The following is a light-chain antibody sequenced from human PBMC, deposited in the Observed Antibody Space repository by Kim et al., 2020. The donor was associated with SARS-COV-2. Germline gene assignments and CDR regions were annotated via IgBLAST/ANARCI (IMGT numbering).Light chain of an antibody. CDR1: SSDVGGYNY. CDR3: TSYRSSGYV. CDR2: DVF. J-gene: IGLJ1*01. Sequence: QSALTQPASVSGSPGQSITISCTGTSSDVGGYNYVSWYQQYPGRAPKLMIYDVFKRPSGVYNRFSGSKSGNTASLTISGLQAEDEADYYCTSYRSSGYVFGTGTKVTVL. V-gene: IGLV2-14*03.